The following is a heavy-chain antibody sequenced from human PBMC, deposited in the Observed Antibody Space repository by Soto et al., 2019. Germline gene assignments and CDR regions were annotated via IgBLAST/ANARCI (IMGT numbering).Heavy chain of an antibody. Sequence: SETLSLTCTVSGGSISSSSYYWGWIRQPPGKGLEWIGSIYYSGSTYYNPSLKSRVTISVDTSKNQFSLKLSSVTAADTAVYYCASRRTVTNYFDYWGQGTLVTVSS. CDR3: ASRRTVTNYFDY. CDR2: IYYSGST. D-gene: IGHD5-18*01. V-gene: IGHV4-39*01. J-gene: IGHJ4*02. CDR1: GGSISSSSYY.